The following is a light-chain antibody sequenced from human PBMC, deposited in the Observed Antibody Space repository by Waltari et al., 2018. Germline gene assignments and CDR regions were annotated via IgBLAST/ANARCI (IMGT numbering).Light chain of an antibody. J-gene: IGLJ2*01. CDR2: QDS. Sequence: SYELTHPPSVPVSPGQTASTHCSGDNLGDNYACWYQQKPGQSPVVVIYQDSKRPSGIPERFSGSNSGNTATLTISGTQAMDEADYYCQAWDSSNVVFGGGTKLTVL. V-gene: IGLV3-1*01. CDR1: NLGDNY. CDR3: QAWDSSNVV.